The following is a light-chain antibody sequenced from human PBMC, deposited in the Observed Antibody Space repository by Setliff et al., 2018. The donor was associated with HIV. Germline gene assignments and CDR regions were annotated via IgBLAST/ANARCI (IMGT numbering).Light chain of an antibody. CDR3: SSYTIRNTLL. CDR2: EVT. V-gene: IGLV2-14*01. J-gene: IGLJ1*01. CDR1: SSDVGLYNY. Sequence: QSVLTQPRSVSGSPGQSVTISCTGTSSDVGLYNYVSWYQQHPGKAPKLMIYEVTNRPSGISNRFSGSKSGNTASLTISGLQAEDEADYYCSSYTIRNTLLFGTGTKVTVL.